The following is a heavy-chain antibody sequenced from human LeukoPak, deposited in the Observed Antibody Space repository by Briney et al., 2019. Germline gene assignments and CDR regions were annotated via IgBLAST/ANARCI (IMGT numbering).Heavy chain of an antibody. CDR3: ARRGSGYESYYYYGMDV. CDR2: IYPGDSDT. V-gene: IGHV5-51*01. Sequence: GESLKISCKGSGYSFTTYWIGWVRQMPGKGLEWMGIIYPGDSDTRYSPSFQGQVTISADKSISTAYLQWSSLKASDTAMYYCARRGSGYESYYYYGMDVWGQGTTATVSS. D-gene: IGHD5-12*01. CDR1: GYSFTTYW. J-gene: IGHJ6*02.